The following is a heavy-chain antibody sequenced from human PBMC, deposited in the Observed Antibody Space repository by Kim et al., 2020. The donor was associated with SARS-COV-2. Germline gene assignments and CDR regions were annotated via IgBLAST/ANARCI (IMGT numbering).Heavy chain of an antibody. CDR3: ARAGGGSHRAAFDI. Sequence: GGSLRLFCAASGFTFSSYAMHWVRQAPGKGLEWVAVISYDGSNKYYADSVKGRFTISRDNSKNTLYLQMNSLRAEDTAVYYCARAGGGSHRAAFDIWGQGTMVTVSS. J-gene: IGHJ3*02. CDR1: GFTFSSYA. CDR2: ISYDGSNK. D-gene: IGHD2-15*01. V-gene: IGHV3-30*04.